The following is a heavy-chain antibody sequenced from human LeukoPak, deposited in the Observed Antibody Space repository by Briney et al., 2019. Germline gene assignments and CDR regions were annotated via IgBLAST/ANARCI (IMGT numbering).Heavy chain of an antibody. CDR2: INSDMSST. CDR3: ARDIAVSGNYFGY. D-gene: IGHD6-19*01. J-gene: IGHJ4*02. CDR1: GFIFSTYW. Sequence: GGSLRLSCAASGFIFSTYWMQWVRQAPGKGLVWVSRINSDMSSTNYADSVKGRFTISRDNAKNTLYLQMNSLRAEDTAVYYCARDIAVSGNYFGYWGQGTLVTVSS. V-gene: IGHV3-74*01.